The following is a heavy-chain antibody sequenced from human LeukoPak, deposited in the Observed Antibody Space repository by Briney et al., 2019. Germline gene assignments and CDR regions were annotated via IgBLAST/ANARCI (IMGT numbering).Heavy chain of an antibody. CDR2: IWYDGSNK. Sequence: GGSLRLSCAASGFTFSSYSMNWVRQAPGKGLEWVAVIWYDGSNKYYADSVKGRFTISRDNSKNTLYLQMNSLRAEDTAVYYCARDLYYDSSGLYYYYGMDVWGQGTTVTVSS. J-gene: IGHJ6*02. V-gene: IGHV3-33*08. CDR1: GFTFSSYS. CDR3: ARDLYYDSSGLYYYYGMDV. D-gene: IGHD3-22*01.